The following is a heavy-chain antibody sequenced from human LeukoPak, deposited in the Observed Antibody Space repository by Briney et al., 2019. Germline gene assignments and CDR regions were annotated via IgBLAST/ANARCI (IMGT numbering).Heavy chain of an antibody. J-gene: IGHJ3*01. Sequence: NPGGSLRLSCAASGFIFSDYHMSWIRQAPGKGLEWVSYISGRGSTIYYADSVEGRFTISRDNANNSLFLQMNSLRAEDTAVYYCATYRCTGDSCYADYDAFDFWGQGTTVIVSS. V-gene: IGHV3-11*04. D-gene: IGHD2-2*01. CDR1: GFIFSDYH. CDR3: ATYRCTGDSCYADYDAFDF. CDR2: ISGRGSTI.